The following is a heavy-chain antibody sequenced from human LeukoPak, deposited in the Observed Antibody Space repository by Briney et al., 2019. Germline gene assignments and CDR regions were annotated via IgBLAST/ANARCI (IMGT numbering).Heavy chain of an antibody. Sequence: GGSLRLSCAASGFTFDDYAMHWVRQAPGKGLEWVSRIRPDGTDASYADSVKGRFTISRDNARNTLFLQISSLRDEDTAVYYCARDMWGTFDYWGQGTLVTVSS. J-gene: IGHJ4*02. V-gene: IGHV3-9*01. CDR2: IRPDGTDA. CDR1: GFTFDDYA. D-gene: IGHD7-27*01. CDR3: ARDMWGTFDY.